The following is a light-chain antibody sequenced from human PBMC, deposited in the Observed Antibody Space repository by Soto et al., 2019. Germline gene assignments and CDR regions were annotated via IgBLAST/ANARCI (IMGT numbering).Light chain of an antibody. V-gene: IGKV3-20*01. J-gene: IGKJ1*01. Sequence: EIVLTQSPGTLSLSPGERATLSCRASQSVSSSYSAWYQQKPGQAPRLLIYGASSRATGIPDRFSGSGSGTDFTLAISRLEPEDIAIYYCQQYDSSPWTFGQGTKVEI. CDR3: QQYDSSPWT. CDR1: QSVSSSY. CDR2: GAS.